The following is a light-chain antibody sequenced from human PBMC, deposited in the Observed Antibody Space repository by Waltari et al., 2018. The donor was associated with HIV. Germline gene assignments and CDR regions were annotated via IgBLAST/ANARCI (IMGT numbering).Light chain of an antibody. V-gene: IGLV1-51*01. CDR3: GTWDNSLKTVV. CDR2: DNK. CDR1: SSNIGNNF. J-gene: IGLJ2*01. Sequence: QSVLTQPPSVSAAPGQTVSISCSGFSSNIGNNFVSWYHQLPGKAPKLLIFDNKKRPSGMPDRVSASKSGTSATLAITGLQTGDEGDYYCGTWDNSLKTVVFGGGTKVTVL.